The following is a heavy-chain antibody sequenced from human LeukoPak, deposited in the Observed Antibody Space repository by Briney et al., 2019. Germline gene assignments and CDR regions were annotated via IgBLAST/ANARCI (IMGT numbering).Heavy chain of an antibody. CDR3: ARVQTGTYSGFDP. CDR1: GFTFDDYG. J-gene: IGHJ5*02. V-gene: IGHV3-20*04. CDR2: INWNGGST. Sequence: GESLRLSCAASGFTFDDYGMTWVRQVPGKGLEWVSGINWNGGSTGYADSVKGRFTISRDNAKNSLYLQLNSLRAEDTALYYCARVQTGTYSGFDPWGQGTLVTVSS. D-gene: IGHD1-1*01.